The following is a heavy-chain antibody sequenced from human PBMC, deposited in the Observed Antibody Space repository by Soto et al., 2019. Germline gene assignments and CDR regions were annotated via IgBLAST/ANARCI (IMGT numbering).Heavy chain of an antibody. V-gene: IGHV3-30-3*01. CDR3: AGGSPHTAMASSIDY. J-gene: IGHJ4*02. Sequence: GGSLRLSCAASGFTFSSYAMHWVRQAPGKGLEWVAVISYDGSNKYYADSVKGRFTISRDNSKNTLYLQMNSLRAEDTAVYYCAGGSPHTAMASSIDYWGQGTLVTVSS. D-gene: IGHD5-18*01. CDR1: GFTFSSYA. CDR2: ISYDGSNK.